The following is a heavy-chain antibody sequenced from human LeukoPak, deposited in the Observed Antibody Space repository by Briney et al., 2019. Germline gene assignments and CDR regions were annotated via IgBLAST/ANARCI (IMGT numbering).Heavy chain of an antibody. CDR2: IIPIFGTA. V-gene: IGHV1-69*01. J-gene: IGHJ4*02. CDR1: GGTFSSYA. Sequence: GSSVKVSFKASGGTFSSYAISWVRQAPGQGLEWMGGIIPIFGTANYAQKFQGRVTITADESTSTAYMELSSLRSEDTAVYFCARDPLSSSYSSTWYYFDYWGQGTLVTVSS. CDR3: ARDPLSSSYSSTWYYFDY. D-gene: IGHD6-13*01.